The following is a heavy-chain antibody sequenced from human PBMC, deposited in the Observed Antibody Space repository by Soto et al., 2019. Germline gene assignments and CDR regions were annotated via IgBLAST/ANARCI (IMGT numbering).Heavy chain of an antibody. D-gene: IGHD6-13*01. CDR3: ARGVREQLDLWYLDL. CDR1: GGSFSSYT. Sequence: QLQLVQSGAELKKPGSSVRVACKASGGSFSSYTITWVRQAPGQGLEWMGRIIPALSRTTYAQKFQGKVIITADRSTSRAYMDLRSLTSDDTAVYYCARGVREQLDLWYLDLWGRGTLVTVSS. J-gene: IGHJ2*01. V-gene: IGHV1-69*02. CDR2: IIPALSRT.